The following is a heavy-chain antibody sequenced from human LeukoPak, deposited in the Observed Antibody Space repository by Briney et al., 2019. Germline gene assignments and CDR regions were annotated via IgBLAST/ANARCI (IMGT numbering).Heavy chain of an antibody. V-gene: IGHV1-69*06. J-gene: IGHJ4*02. D-gene: IGHD5-18*01. Sequence: SVKVSCKASGGTFSSYAISWVRQAPGQGLEWMGGIIPIFGTANYAQQFQGRVTITADKSTSTAYMELSSLRSEDTAVYYCARAVVDTAGFDYWGQGTLVTVSS. CDR3: ARAVVDTAGFDY. CDR1: GGTFSSYA. CDR2: IIPIFGTA.